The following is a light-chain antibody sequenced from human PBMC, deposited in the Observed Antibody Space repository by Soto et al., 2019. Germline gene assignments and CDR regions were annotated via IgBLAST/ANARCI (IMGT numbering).Light chain of an antibody. V-gene: IGKV1-5*03. CDR3: QQYRDYPWT. Sequence: DIQMTQSPSTLSASIGDRVTITCRASQTISTWLAWYQQKAGKAPNLLIYKASSLNSGVQPRFSGSGSGTEFTLTISSLQPDDFATYYCQQYRDYPWTFDQGTKVKIK. CDR1: QTISTW. J-gene: IGKJ1*01. CDR2: KAS.